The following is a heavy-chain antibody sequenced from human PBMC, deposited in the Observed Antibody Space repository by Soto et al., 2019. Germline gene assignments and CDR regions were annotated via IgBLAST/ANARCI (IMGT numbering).Heavy chain of an antibody. V-gene: IGHV1-2*02. CDR1: GYTFTGYY. J-gene: IGHJ4*02. CDR3: ARDTGSSGWYSFDY. CDR2: INPNSGGT. D-gene: IGHD6-19*01. Sequence: ASVKVSCKASGYTFTGYYMHWVRQAPGQGLEWMGWINPNSGGTNYAQKFQGRVTMTRDTSISTAYMELSGLRSDDTAVYYCARDTGSSGWYSFDYWGQGTLVTVSS.